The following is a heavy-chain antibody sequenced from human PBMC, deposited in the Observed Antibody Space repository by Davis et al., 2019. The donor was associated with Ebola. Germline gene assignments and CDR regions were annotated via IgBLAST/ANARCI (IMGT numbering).Heavy chain of an antibody. CDR2: IRGSGGST. CDR3: ARVLAVKEYYYNYYGMDV. J-gene: IGHJ6*02. CDR1: GFTFSSYA. V-gene: IGHV3-23*01. Sequence: ESLKISCSASGFTFSSYAMSWVRQAPGKGLEWVSAIRGSGGSTYYADSVKGRFTISRDNSKNTLYLQMNSLRAEDTAVYYCARVLAVKEYYYNYYGMDVWGQGTTVTVSS. D-gene: IGHD3-3*02.